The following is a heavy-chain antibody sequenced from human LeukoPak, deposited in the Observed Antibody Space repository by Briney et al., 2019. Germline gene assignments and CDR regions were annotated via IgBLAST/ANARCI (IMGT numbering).Heavy chain of an antibody. D-gene: IGHD6-13*01. Sequence: PGGSLRLSCAASGFTFSNYGMHWVRQAPGKGLEWVAFIRSDGSNKYYADSVKGRFTISRDNSKNTLYLQMNSLRAEDTAVYYCARGYAAADNEDYWGQGTLVTVSS. CDR2: IRSDGSNK. V-gene: IGHV3-30*02. CDR1: GFTFSNYG. CDR3: ARGYAAADNEDY. J-gene: IGHJ4*02.